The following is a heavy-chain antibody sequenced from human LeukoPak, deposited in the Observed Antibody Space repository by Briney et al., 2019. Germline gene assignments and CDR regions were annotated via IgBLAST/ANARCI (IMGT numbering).Heavy chain of an antibody. CDR2: IDSSGTS. CDR3: ARLIDYGGFYFYYYMDV. V-gene: IGHV4-39*02. D-gene: IGHD4/OR15-4a*01. J-gene: IGHJ6*03. CDR1: GGSISSTNSY. Sequence: PSETLSLTCTVSGGSISSTNSYWGWIRQPPEKGLEWIGNIDSSGTSHYSPVLKRRVTISLDTSKSHFSLRLTSVTAADTAVYYCARLIDYGGFYFYYYMDVWGKGTSVTVSS.